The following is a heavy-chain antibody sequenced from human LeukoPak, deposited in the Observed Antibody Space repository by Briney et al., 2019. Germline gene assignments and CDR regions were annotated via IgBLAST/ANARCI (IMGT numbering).Heavy chain of an antibody. J-gene: IGHJ4*02. CDR2: ISWDGGSA. Sequence: GGSLRLSCAASGFTFDDYAMHWVRQAPGKGLEWVSLISWDGGSAYYADSVKGRFTISRDNSKNSLYLQMNSLRAEDTALYYCAKDVGEEQYYFDYWGQGTLVTVSS. V-gene: IGHV3-43D*03. D-gene: IGHD3-10*01. CDR1: GFTFDDYA. CDR3: AKDVGEEQYYFDY.